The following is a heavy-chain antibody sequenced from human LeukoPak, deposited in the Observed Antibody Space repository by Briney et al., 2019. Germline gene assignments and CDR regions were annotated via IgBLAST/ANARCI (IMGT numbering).Heavy chain of an antibody. J-gene: IGHJ5*02. CDR1: GCSISSYY. CDR2: IYYSGST. V-gene: IGHV4-59*01. CDR3: ARLSSLANIAARGRTWFDP. Sequence: SETMSLTCTVSGCSISSYYWTWIRQPPGKGLEWIGHIYYSGSTNYSPSLKSRVTISVDTSKNQFSLKLSSVTAADTAVYYCARLSSLANIAARGRTWFDPWGQGSLITVSS. D-gene: IGHD6-6*01.